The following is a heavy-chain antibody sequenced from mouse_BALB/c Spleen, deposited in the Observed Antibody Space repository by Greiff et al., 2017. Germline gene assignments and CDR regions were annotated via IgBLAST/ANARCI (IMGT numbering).Heavy chain of an antibody. CDR3: ARLRLRGNYFDY. CDR1: GFTFSSFG. J-gene: IGHJ2*01. V-gene: IGHV5-17*02. D-gene: IGHD2-4*01. Sequence: EVHLVESGGGLVQPGGSRKLSCAASGFTFSSFGMHWVRQAPEKGLEWVAYISSGSSTIYYADTVKGRFTISRDNPKNTLFLQMTSLRSEDTAMYYCARLRLRGNYFDYWGQGTTLTVSS. CDR2: ISSGSSTI.